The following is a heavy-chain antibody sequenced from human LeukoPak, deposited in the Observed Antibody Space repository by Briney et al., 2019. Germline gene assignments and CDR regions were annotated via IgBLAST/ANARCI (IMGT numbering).Heavy chain of an antibody. J-gene: IGHJ4*02. D-gene: IGHD2-2*01. CDR2: IYPGDSDT. Sequence: GESLKISCKGSGYSFTSYWIGWVRQMPGTGLEWMGIIYPGDSDTRYSPSFQGQVTISADKSISTAYLQWSSLEASDTAMYYCARHQGVGYCSSTSCYPFDYWGQGTLVTVSS. CDR1: GYSFTSYW. V-gene: IGHV5-51*01. CDR3: ARHQGVGYCSSTSCYPFDY.